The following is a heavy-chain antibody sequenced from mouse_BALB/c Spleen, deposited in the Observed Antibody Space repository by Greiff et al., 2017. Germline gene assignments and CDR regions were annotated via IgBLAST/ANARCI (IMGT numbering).Heavy chain of an antibody. J-gene: IGHJ2*01. CDR1: GDSITSGY. Sequence: VQLQQSGPSLVKPSQTLSLTCSVTGDSITSGYWNWIRKFPGNKLEYMGYISYSGSTYYNPSLKSRISITRDTSKNQYYLQLNSVTTEDTATYYCARTYGNSYYFDYWGQGTTLTVSS. D-gene: IGHD2-1*01. CDR3: ARTYGNSYYFDY. V-gene: IGHV3-8*02. CDR2: ISYSGST.